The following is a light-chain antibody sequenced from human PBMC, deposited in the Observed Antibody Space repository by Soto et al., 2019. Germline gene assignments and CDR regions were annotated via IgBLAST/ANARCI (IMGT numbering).Light chain of an antibody. J-gene: IGKJ4*01. CDR2: DAS. Sequence: EIVLTQSPATLSLSPGERATLSCRASQSVSSYLAWYQQKPGQAPRLLIYDASNRATGIPARFSGSGSGTDFTLTLSRLELEYFSIYYCQQRSNWPPVTFGGGTKVEIK. CDR1: QSVSSY. CDR3: QQRSNWPPVT. V-gene: IGKV3-11*01.